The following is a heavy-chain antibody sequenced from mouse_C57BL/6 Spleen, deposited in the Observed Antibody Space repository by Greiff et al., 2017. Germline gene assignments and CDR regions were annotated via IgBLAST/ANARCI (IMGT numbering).Heavy chain of an antibody. V-gene: IGHV2-5*01. CDR2: ICSGGST. Sequence: VQLQQSGPGLVQPSQSLSITCTVSGFSLTSYGVHWVRQSPGKGLEWLGVICSGGSTDYNAAIMSRLSITKDNSKSKVFLKMNSLQADDTAIYYCAKGDYDDSSPAYWGQGTLVTVSA. D-gene: IGHD1-1*01. CDR3: AKGDYDDSSPAY. CDR1: GFSLTSYG. J-gene: IGHJ3*01.